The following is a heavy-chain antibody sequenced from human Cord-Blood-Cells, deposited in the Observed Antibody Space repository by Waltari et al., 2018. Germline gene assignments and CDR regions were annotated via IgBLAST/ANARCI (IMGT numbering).Heavy chain of an antibody. CDR1: GYTFTSYD. D-gene: IGHD1-1*01. CDR3: ARGGTTGSYYYYYGMDV. J-gene: IGHJ6*02. V-gene: IGHV1-8*03. Sequence: QVQLVQSGAEVKKPGASVKVSCKASGYTFTSYDINWVRQATGQGLEWRGWMKPNSGNTGYAQKLRGRGTITRNTSISTAYMELSSLRSEDTAVYYCARGGTTGSYYYYYGMDVWGQGTTVTVSS. CDR2: MKPNSGNT.